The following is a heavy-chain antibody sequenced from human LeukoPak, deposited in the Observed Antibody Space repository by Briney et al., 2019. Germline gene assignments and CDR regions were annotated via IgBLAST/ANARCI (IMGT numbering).Heavy chain of an antibody. J-gene: IGHJ4*02. CDR2: IRYDGSNK. Sequence: GGSLRLSCAASGFTFSNYGMHWVRQAPGKGLEWVAFIRYDGSNKYYADSVKGRFTISRDNSKNTLYLQMNSLRAEDTAVYYCAKGSDSSSWYNYFDYWGQGTLVTVSS. D-gene: IGHD6-13*01. CDR1: GFTFSNYG. V-gene: IGHV3-30*02. CDR3: AKGSDSSSWYNYFDY.